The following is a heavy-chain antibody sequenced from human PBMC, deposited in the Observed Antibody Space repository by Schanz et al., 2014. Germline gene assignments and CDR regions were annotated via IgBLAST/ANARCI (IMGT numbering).Heavy chain of an antibody. CDR2: IRYDGSNK. CDR3: PTETLDY. Sequence: VQLVESGGGLVKPGGSLRLSCVTSGFTFGAYTMNWVRQAPGKGLEWVAFIRYDGSNKYYADSVKGRFTISRDNSKNTLYLQMNSLRAEDTAVYYCPTETLDYWGQGTLVTVSS. CDR1: GFTFGAYT. J-gene: IGHJ4*02. V-gene: IGHV3-30*02.